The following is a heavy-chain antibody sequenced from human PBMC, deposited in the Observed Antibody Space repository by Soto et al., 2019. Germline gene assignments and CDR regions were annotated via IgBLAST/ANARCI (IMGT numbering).Heavy chain of an antibody. Sequence: PGESLKISCKGSGYIFTSYWIGWVRQMPGKGLEWMGLIYPGDSDTRYSPSFQGQVTISADKSINTAYLQWSSLKASDTAMYYCARRAESCRSTTCYTAIEYWGQGTLVTVSS. CDR1: GYIFTSYW. CDR2: IYPGDSDT. V-gene: IGHV5-51*01. D-gene: IGHD2-2*02. J-gene: IGHJ4*02. CDR3: ARRAESCRSTTCYTAIEY.